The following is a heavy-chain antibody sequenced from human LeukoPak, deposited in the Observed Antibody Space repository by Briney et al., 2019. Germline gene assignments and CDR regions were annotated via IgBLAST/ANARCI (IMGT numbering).Heavy chain of an antibody. D-gene: IGHD2-15*01. CDR1: GFTFSNYW. CDR2: IRYDGSNK. V-gene: IGHV3-30*02. Sequence: GGSLRLSCEVSGFTFSNYWMMWVRQAPGKGLEWVAFIRYDGSNKYYADSVKGRFTISRDNSKNTLYLQMNSLRAEDTAVYYCAKAPKWWEDNWFDPWGQGTLVTVSS. CDR3: AKAPKWWEDNWFDP. J-gene: IGHJ5*02.